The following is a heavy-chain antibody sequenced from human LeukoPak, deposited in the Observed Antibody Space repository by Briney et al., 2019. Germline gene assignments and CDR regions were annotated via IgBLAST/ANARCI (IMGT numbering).Heavy chain of an antibody. Sequence: SETLSLTCTVSGGSISSSSYYWGWIRQPPGKGLEWIGSIYYSGSTYYNPSLKSRVTISVDTSKNQFPLKLSSVTAADTAVYYCARRLDCRGGNCYSGSWFDPWGQGTLVIVSS. CDR1: GGSISSSSYY. CDR2: IYYSGST. V-gene: IGHV4-39*01. CDR3: ARRLDCRGGNCYSGSWFDP. J-gene: IGHJ5*02. D-gene: IGHD2-15*01.